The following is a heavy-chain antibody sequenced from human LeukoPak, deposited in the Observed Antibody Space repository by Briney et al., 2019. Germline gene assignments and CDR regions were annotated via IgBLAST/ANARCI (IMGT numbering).Heavy chain of an antibody. V-gene: IGHV4-34*01. CDR2: INHSGST. D-gene: IGHD5-12*01. CDR3: ARGPIRDSGYDSDSDYYYYYGMDV. CDR1: GGSFSGYY. J-gene: IGHJ6*02. Sequence: SETLSLTCAVYGGSFSGYYWSWIRQPPGKGLEWIGEINHSGSTNYNPSLKSRVTISVDTSKNQFSLKLSSVTAADTAVYYCARGPIRDSGYDSDSDYYYYYGMDVWGQGTTVTVSS.